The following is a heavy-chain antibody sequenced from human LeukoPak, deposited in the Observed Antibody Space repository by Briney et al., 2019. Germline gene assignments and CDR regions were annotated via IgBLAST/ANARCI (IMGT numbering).Heavy chain of an antibody. D-gene: IGHD4-11*01. V-gene: IGHV4-61*01. CDR3: ARAHAVTTNDAFDI. J-gene: IGHJ3*02. CDR2: IYYSGST. CDR1: GYSISSGYY. Sequence: SETLSLTCTVSGYSISSGYYWSWIRPPPGKGLEWIGYIYYSGSTNYNPSLKSRVTISVDTSKNQFSLKLSSVTAADTAVYYCARAHAVTTNDAFDIWGQGTMVTVSS.